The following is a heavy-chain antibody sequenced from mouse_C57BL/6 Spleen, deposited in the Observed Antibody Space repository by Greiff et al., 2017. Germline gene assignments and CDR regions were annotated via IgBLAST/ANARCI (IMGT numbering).Heavy chain of an antibody. CDR1: GYTFTSYW. Sequence: QVQLQQPGAELVMPGASVKLSCKASGYTFTSYWMHWVKPRPGQGLEWIGEIDPSDSYTNYNQKFKGKSTLTVDKSSSTAYMQLSSLTSEDSAVYYCARGYYGSSYGYYAMDYWGQGTSVTVSS. J-gene: IGHJ4*01. D-gene: IGHD1-1*01. CDR3: ARGYYGSSYGYYAMDY. CDR2: IDPSDSYT. V-gene: IGHV1-69*01.